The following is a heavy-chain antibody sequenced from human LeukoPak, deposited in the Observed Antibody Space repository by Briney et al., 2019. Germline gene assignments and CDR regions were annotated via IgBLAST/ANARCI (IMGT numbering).Heavy chain of an antibody. CDR1: GYTFTGYY. D-gene: IGHD3-10*01. CDR3: ARVVLLRGVIYHYDY. V-gene: IGHV1-2*02. J-gene: IGHJ4*02. CDR2: INPNSGGT. Sequence: RASVKVSCKASGYTFTGYYMHWVRQAPGQGLEWMGWINPNSGGTNYAQKFQGRVTMTRDTSISTAYMELSRLRSDDTAVYYCARVVLLRGVIYHYDYWGQGTLVTVSS.